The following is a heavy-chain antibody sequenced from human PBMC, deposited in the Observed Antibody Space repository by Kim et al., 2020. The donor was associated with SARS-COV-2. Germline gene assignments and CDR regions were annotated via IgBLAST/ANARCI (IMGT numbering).Heavy chain of an antibody. Sequence: GGSLRLSCAASGFTFSSYGMHWVRQAPGKGLEWVAVISYDGSNKYYADSVKARFTISRDNSKNTLYLQMNSLRAEDTAVYYCAKDPFAHYYDSSGYLDYWGQGTLVTVSS. CDR3: AKDPFAHYYDSSGYLDY. D-gene: IGHD3-22*01. CDR1: GFTFSSYG. J-gene: IGHJ4*02. CDR2: ISYDGSNK. V-gene: IGHV3-30*18.